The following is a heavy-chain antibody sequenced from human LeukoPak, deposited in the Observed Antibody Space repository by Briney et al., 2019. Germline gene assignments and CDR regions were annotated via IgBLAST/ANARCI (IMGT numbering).Heavy chain of an antibody. CDR3: ARDYPRRVYYYYYYMDV. CDR1: GGTFSSYA. Sequence: SVKVSCKASGGTFSSYAISWVRQAPGQGLEWMGGIIPIFGTANYAQKFQGRVTITTDESTSTAYMELSSLRSEDTAVYYCARDYPRRVYYYYYYMDVWGKGTTVTVSS. CDR2: IIPIFGTA. J-gene: IGHJ6*03. V-gene: IGHV1-69*05.